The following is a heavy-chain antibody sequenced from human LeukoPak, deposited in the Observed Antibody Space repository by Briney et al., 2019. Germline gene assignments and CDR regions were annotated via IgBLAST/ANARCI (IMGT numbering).Heavy chain of an antibody. CDR1: GFTFSSYG. Sequence: PGGSLRLSXAASGFTFSSYGMHWVRQAPGKGLEWMAVIWYDGSNKYYADSVKGRFTISRDNSKNTLYLQMNSLRAEDTAVYYCAKDSGYSSSWYAYWGQGTLVTVSS. CDR3: AKDSGYSSSWYAY. CDR2: IWYDGSNK. J-gene: IGHJ4*02. D-gene: IGHD6-13*01. V-gene: IGHV3-33*06.